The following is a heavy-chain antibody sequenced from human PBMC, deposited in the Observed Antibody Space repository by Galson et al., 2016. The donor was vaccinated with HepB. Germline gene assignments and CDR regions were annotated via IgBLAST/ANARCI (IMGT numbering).Heavy chain of an antibody. Sequence: TLSLTCTVSGGSITNSSYYWSWIRQPAGKGLEWIGRVYITGSTNYNPSLNSRVTISVDTSKNQFSLKLYSVTAADTAVYFCARMDPMVKRVIQSAFDIWGQGTMVTVSS. CDR2: VYITGST. CDR3: ARMDPMVKRVIQSAFDI. D-gene: IGHD3-10*01. V-gene: IGHV4-61*02. J-gene: IGHJ3*02. CDR1: GGSITNSSYY.